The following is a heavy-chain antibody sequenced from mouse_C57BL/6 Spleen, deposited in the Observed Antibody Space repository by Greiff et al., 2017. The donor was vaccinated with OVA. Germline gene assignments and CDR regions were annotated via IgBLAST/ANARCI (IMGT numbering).Heavy chain of an antibody. CDR2: ISSGGSYT. CDR1: GFTFSSYG. CDR3: ARFSGTYFDV. Sequence: EVKVVESGGDLVKPGGSLKLSCAASGFTFSSYGMSWVRQTPDKRLEWVATISSGGSYTYYPDSVKGRFTISRDNAKNTLYLQRSSLKSEDTAMYYCARFSGTYFDVWGTGTTVTVSS. V-gene: IGHV5-6*01. J-gene: IGHJ1*03. D-gene: IGHD4-1*01.